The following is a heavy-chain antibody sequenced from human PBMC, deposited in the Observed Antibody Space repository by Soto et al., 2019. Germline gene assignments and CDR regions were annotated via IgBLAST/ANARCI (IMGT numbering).Heavy chain of an antibody. D-gene: IGHD2-8*01. Sequence: EVQLLESGGGLVQPGGSLRLSCAASGFTFSSYAMSWVRQAPGKGLEWVSAISGSGGSTYYADSVKGRFTISRDNAKNTLYLQMNSLRAEDTAVYYCAKGGWGYCTNGVCYTPPYYYYGMDVWGQGTTVTVSS. V-gene: IGHV3-23*01. J-gene: IGHJ6*02. CDR1: GFTFSSYA. CDR3: AKGGWGYCTNGVCYTPPYYYYGMDV. CDR2: ISGSGGST.